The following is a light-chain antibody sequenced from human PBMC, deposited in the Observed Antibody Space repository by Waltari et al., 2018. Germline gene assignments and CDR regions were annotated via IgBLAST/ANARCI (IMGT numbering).Light chain of an antibody. J-gene: IGKJ3*01. CDR2: AAA. CDR3: QQYNRWPPIT. V-gene: IGKV3-15*01. Sequence: IVMTQSPATLSLSPGERATLSCRAVHSVADNIAWYQQKPGQAPRLLIYAAAARATGIPARFTGSGSGTEFTLTISSLQSEDFAVYFCQQYNRWPPITFGPGTKVEI. CDR1: HSVADN.